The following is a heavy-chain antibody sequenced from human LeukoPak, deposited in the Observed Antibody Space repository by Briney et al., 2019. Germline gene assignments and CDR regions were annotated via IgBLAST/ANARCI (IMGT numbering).Heavy chain of an antibody. CDR3: ARDRGPDYDSSGYHDY. V-gene: IGHV4-31*03. Sequence: SQTLSLTCTVSGGSISSCGYYWSWIRQHPGKGLEWIGYIYYSGSTYYNPSLKSRVTISVDTSKNQFSLKLSSVTAADTAVYYCARDRGPDYDSSGYHDYWGQGTLVTVSS. CDR2: IYYSGST. D-gene: IGHD3-22*01. J-gene: IGHJ4*02. CDR1: GGSISSCGYY.